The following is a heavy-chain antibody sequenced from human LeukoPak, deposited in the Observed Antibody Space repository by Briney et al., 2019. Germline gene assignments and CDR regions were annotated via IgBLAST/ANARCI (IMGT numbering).Heavy chain of an antibody. J-gene: IGHJ3*01. D-gene: IGHD3-22*01. V-gene: IGHV5-51*01. CDR3: ARPNITSYYDSRGYDAFDV. Sequence: GESLKISCKGSGYSFTNYWIGWVRQMPGKGLEWMGIIYPGDSDTRYSPSFQGQVTISADKSVSIAYLQWSSLKASDTAMYYCARPNITSYYDSRGYDAFDVWGQGTMVIASS. CDR2: IYPGDSDT. CDR1: GYSFTNYW.